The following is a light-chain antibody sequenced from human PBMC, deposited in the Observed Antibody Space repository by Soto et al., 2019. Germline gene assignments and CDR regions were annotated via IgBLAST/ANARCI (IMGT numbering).Light chain of an antibody. Sequence: EIVLTQSPGTLSRSPGERATLSCGASQSVSNNYLAWYQQKPGQAPRLLIYGASNRATGIPDRFSGSGSGTDFTLTISRLEPEDFAVYYCQQYGSSGTFGQGTKVEIK. V-gene: IGKV3-20*01. CDR3: QQYGSSGT. CDR1: QSVSNNY. J-gene: IGKJ1*01. CDR2: GAS.